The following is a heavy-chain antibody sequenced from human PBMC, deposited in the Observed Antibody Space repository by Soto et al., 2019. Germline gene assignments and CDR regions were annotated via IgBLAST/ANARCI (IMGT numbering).Heavy chain of an antibody. J-gene: IGHJ6*02. V-gene: IGHV1-69*13. Sequence: SVKVSCKASGGTFSSYAISWVRQAPGQGLEWMGGIIPIFGTANYAQKFQGRVTITADESTSTAYMELSSLRSEDTAVYYCARPFSITGTTEYYGMDVWGQGTTVTVSS. CDR1: GGTFSSYA. CDR3: ARPFSITGTTEYYGMDV. D-gene: IGHD1-20*01. CDR2: IIPIFGTA.